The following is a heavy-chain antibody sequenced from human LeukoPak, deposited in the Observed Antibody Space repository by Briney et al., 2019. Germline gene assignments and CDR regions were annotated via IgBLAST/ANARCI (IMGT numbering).Heavy chain of an antibody. CDR1: GFSFSSYW. CDR2: IKQDGSEK. D-gene: IGHD6-25*01. J-gene: IGHJ4*02. V-gene: IGHV3-7*01. Sequence: GGSLRLSCAASGFSFSSYWMSWVRQAPGKGLEWVANIKQDGSEKYYVDSVKGRFTIPRDNAKNSLYLQMNSLRAEDTAVYYCARGFRIAAIDYWGQGTLVTVSS. CDR3: ARGFRIAAIDY.